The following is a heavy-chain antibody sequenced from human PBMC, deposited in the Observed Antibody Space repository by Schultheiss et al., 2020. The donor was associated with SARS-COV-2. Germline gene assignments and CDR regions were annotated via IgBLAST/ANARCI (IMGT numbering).Heavy chain of an antibody. D-gene: IGHD3-22*01. Sequence: SETLSLTCAVYGGSFSGYYWSWIRQPPGKGLEWIGEINHSGSTNYNPSLKSRVTISVDTSKNQFSLKLSSVTAADTAVYYCARRGGFSYYYYSSGLNWFDPWGQGTLVTVSS. V-gene: IGHV4-34*01. CDR2: INHSGST. CDR3: ARRGGFSYYYYSSGLNWFDP. CDR1: GGSFSGYY. J-gene: IGHJ5*02.